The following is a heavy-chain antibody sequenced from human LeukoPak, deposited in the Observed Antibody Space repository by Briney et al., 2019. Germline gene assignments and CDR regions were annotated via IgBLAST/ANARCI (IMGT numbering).Heavy chain of an antibody. CDR3: ASPVKYYDTWSGYPPFDY. J-gene: IGHJ4*02. Sequence: GASVKVSCKASGGTFNNFAISWVRQAPGQGLEWVGGIXXXSGTANYAQKFQGRVTITADESTSTAYMELSSLRSEDTAIYYCASPVKYYDTWSGYPPFDYWGQGTLVTVSS. CDR2: IXXXSGTA. D-gene: IGHD3-3*01. V-gene: IGHV1-69*13. CDR1: GGTFNNFA.